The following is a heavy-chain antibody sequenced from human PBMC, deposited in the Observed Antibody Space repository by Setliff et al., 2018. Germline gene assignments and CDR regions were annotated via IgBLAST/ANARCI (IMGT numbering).Heavy chain of an antibody. J-gene: IGHJ4*02. V-gene: IGHV4-34*10. Sequence: SETLSLTCAVYGGSFSTYYWIWIRQPPGKGLEWIGEINHSGSTTYEDSVKGRFTISRDNAKNTLYLQMNSLRAEDTAVYYCARAHSSTLSVHDYWGQGTLVTVSS. CDR3: ARAHSSTLSVHDY. D-gene: IGHD2-2*01. CDR2: INHSGST. CDR1: GGSFSTYY.